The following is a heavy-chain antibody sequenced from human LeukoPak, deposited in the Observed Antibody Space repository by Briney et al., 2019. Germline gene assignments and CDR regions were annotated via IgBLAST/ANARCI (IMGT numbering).Heavy chain of an antibody. V-gene: IGHV1-2*02. D-gene: IGHD6-13*01. Sequence: ASVKVSCKASGYSFTGYYMHWVRQAPGQGLEWMGWINPNSGGTNYAQKFQGRVTMTRDTSISTAYMELSRLRSDDTAVYYCARDSSSWYSGEDYWGQGTLVTVSS. J-gene: IGHJ4*02. CDR2: INPNSGGT. CDR3: ARDSSSWYSGEDY. CDR1: GYSFTGYY.